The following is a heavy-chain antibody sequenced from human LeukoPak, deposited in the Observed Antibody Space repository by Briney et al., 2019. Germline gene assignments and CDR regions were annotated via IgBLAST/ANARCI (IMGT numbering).Heavy chain of an antibody. CDR3: ARLIPAYSSGWDLFDY. J-gene: IGHJ4*02. D-gene: IGHD6-19*01. V-gene: IGHV4-4*07. CDR2: IYTSGST. Sequence: SETLSLTCTVSGGSISSYYWSWIRQPAGKGLEWIGRIYTSGSTNYNPSLKRRVTMSVDTSKNQFSLRLSSVTAADTAVYYCARLIPAYSSGWDLFDYWGQGTLATVSS. CDR1: GGSISSYY.